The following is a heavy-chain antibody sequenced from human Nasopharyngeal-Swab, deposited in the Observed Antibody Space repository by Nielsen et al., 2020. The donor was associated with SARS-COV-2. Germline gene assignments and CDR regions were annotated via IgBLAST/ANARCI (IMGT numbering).Heavy chain of an antibody. V-gene: IGHV5-10-1*01. CDR3: AGRAYCSGGSCYSPYYYYMDV. CDR2: IDPSDSYT. D-gene: IGHD2-15*01. CDR1: GYSFTSYW. Sequence: GTLKISCKGSGYSFTSYWISWVRQMPGKGLEWMGRIDPSDSYTNYSPSFQGHVTISADKSISTAYLQWSSLKASDTAMYYCAGRAYCSGGSCYSPYYYYMDVWGKGTTVTVSS. J-gene: IGHJ6*03.